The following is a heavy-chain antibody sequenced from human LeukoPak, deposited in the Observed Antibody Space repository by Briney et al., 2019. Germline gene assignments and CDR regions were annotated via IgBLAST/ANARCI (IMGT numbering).Heavy chain of an antibody. V-gene: IGHV3-21*01. CDR1: GFTFSSYS. D-gene: IGHD3-10*01. CDR2: ISSSSSYI. J-gene: IGHJ4*02. Sequence: GGSLRLSCAASGFTFSSYSMNWVRQAPGKGLEWVSSISSSSSYIYYADSVKGRFTISRDNAKNSLYLQMNSLRAEDTAVYCCAREDSYYYGSGSYPFDYWGQGTLVTVSS. CDR3: AREDSYYYGSGSYPFDY.